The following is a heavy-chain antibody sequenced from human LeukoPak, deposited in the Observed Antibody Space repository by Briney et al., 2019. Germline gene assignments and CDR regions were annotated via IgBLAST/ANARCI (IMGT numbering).Heavy chain of an antibody. Sequence: SETLSLTCTVSGGSISSSYWSWIRQPPGKGLEWIGYIYYTGSTNYNPSLQSRVTISVDTSKNQFSLKLSSVTAADTAVYYCARAPTHIVVVPAASLRLKAFDIWGQGTMVSVSS. CDR2: IYYTGST. V-gene: IGHV4-59*12. D-gene: IGHD2-2*01. J-gene: IGHJ3*02. CDR1: GGSISSSY. CDR3: ARAPTHIVVVPAASLRLKAFDI.